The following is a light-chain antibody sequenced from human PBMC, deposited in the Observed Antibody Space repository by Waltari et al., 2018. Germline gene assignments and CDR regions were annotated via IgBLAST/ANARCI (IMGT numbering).Light chain of an antibody. Sequence: QAALTQPPSVSGSHGQSVTISCTGTSSDIGAYKYVSWYQQHPGKAPKLMIYDVTKRPSGVSDRFSGSKSGNTAFLTISGLQAEDEADFYCNSYAGTNTWVFGGGTRLTVL. CDR3: NSYAGTNTWV. J-gene: IGLJ2*01. V-gene: IGLV2-11*01. CDR1: SSDIGAYKY. CDR2: DVT.